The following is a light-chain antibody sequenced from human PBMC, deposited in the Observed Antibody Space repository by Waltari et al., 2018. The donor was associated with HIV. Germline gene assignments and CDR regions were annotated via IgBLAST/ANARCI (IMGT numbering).Light chain of an antibody. CDR3: QSYDSSLSAYVV. V-gene: IGLV1-40*01. J-gene: IGLJ2*01. CDR2: GNT. CDR1: SSNIGAGYD. Sequence: QSVLTQPPSVSGAPGQRVTISCTGSSSNIGAGYDVHWYQQLPGTAPKLLIYGNTNRPSGDPDRFSGSKSGTSVSLAITGLQAEDEADYYCQSYDSSLSAYVVFGGGTKLTVL.